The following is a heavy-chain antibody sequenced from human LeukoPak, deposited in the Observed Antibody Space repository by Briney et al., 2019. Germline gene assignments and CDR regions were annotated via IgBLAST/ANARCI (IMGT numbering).Heavy chain of an antibody. Sequence: PGGSLRLSCAASGFTFSSYEMNWVHQAPGKGLEWVSYISSSGSTIYYADSVKGRFTISRDNAKNSLYLQMNSLRAEDTAVYYCARQDPENWFDPWGQGTLVTVSS. V-gene: IGHV3-48*03. J-gene: IGHJ5*02. D-gene: IGHD1-14*01. CDR1: GFTFSSYE. CDR2: ISSSGSTI. CDR3: ARQDPENWFDP.